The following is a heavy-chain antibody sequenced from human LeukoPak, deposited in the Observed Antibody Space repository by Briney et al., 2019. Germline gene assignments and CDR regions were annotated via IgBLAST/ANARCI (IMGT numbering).Heavy chain of an antibody. CDR3: ARDRRTLTRYRGWFDP. CDR2: INTNTGNP. V-gene: IGHV7-4-1*02. J-gene: IGHJ5*02. Sequence: ASVKVSCKASGYTFTSYAMNWVRQAPGQGLEWMGWINTNTGNPTYAQGFTGRFVFSLDTSVSTAYLQISSLKAEDTAVYYCARDRRTLTRYRGWFDPWGQGTLVTVSS. CDR1: GYTFTSYA. D-gene: IGHD4-17*01.